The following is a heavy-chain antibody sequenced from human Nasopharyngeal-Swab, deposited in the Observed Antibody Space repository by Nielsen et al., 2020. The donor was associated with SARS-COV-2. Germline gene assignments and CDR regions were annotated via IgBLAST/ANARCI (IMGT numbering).Heavy chain of an antibody. CDR2: IYYKGNT. D-gene: IGHD4-17*01. CDR1: GGSISSSTYY. Sequence: SETLSLTCTVSGGSISSSTYYWGWIRQPPGMGLEWIGNIYYKGNTYYNPSLKSRVTISVDTSKNQFSLKLSSVTAADTAVYYCARDLGDYGDYALDPWGQGTLVTVSS. V-gene: IGHV4-39*07. CDR3: ARDLGDYGDYALDP. J-gene: IGHJ5*02.